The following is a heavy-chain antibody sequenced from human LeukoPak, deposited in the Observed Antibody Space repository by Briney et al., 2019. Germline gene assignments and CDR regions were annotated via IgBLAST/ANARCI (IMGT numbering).Heavy chain of an antibody. J-gene: IGHJ4*02. D-gene: IGHD1-14*01. V-gene: IGHV4-59*02. CDR1: GGSVSSHY. CDR2: IYYSGGT. Sequence: SETLSLTCTVSGGSVSSHYWSWIRQPPGKGLEWIGYIYYSGGTNYNPSLKSRVTISVDTSKNQFSLKLSSMTAADTAVYYCARGPNLGYWGQGTLVTVSS. CDR3: ARGPNLGY.